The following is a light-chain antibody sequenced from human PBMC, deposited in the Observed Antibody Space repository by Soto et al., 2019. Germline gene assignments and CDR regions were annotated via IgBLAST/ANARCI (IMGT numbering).Light chain of an antibody. J-gene: IGLJ1*01. CDR3: QSYDSSLSASYV. CDR2: GNT. V-gene: IGLV1-40*01. Sequence: VLTQPPSVSGAPGQRVTISCTGCSSNIGAGCEVHWYQHLPGKAPKLLIYGNTNRPSGVPDRFSGSKSGTSASLAITGLQAEDEADYYCQSYDSSLSASYVFGGGTRSPS. CDR1: SSNIGAGCE.